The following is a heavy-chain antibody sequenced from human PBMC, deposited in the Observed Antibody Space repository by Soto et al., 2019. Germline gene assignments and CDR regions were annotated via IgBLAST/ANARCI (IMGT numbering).Heavy chain of an antibody. V-gene: IGHV4-30-2*01. Sequence: SETLSLTCAVSGGSISSGGYSWCWIRQPPGKGLEWIGYIYHSGSTYYNPSLKSRVTISLDRSKNQFSLKLSSVTAADTAVYYCSSSVTWNYPLDNLFDPWGQGTLVTVSS. J-gene: IGHJ5*02. CDR1: GGSISSGGYS. CDR2: IYHSGST. D-gene: IGHD1-7*01. CDR3: SSSVTWNYPLDNLFDP.